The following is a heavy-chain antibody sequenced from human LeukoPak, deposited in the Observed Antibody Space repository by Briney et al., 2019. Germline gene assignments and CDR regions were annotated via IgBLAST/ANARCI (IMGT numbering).Heavy chain of an antibody. V-gene: IGHV3-23*01. D-gene: IGHD1-14*01. CDR1: GFTFSSYG. CDR2: ISGSGSST. CDR3: AKDQGLYND. Sequence: GGSLRLSCAASGFTFSSYGMSWVRQAPGKGLEWVSAISGSGSSTFYADSVKGRFTISRDNPKNTLYLQMNSLRAEDTAVYYCAKDQGLYNDWGQGTLVTVSS. J-gene: IGHJ4*02.